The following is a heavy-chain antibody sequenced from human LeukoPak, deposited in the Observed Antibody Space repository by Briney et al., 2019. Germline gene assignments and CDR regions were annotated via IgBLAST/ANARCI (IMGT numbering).Heavy chain of an antibody. V-gene: IGHV4-38-2*02. CDR3: ARESYDSSGYYFDESHYYYYMDV. J-gene: IGHJ6*03. CDR1: GCSISSGYY. CDR2: IYHSGST. Sequence: PSETLSLTCTVSGCSISSGYYWGWIRQPPGKGLEWIGSIYHSGSTYYNPSLKSRVTISVDTSKNQFSLKLSSVTAADTAVYYCARESYDSSGYYFDESHYYYYMDVWGKGTTVTVSS. D-gene: IGHD3-22*01.